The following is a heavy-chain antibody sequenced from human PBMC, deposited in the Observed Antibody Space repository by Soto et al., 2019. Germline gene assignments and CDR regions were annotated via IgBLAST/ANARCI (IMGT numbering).Heavy chain of an antibody. J-gene: IGHJ6*03. CDR2: INAGNGNT. D-gene: IGHD2-15*01. CDR3: ARGGRLGYCSGGSCSGPPTLSYYMDV. CDR1: GYTFTSYA. Sequence: ASVKVSCKASGYTFTSYAMHWVRQAPGQRLEWMGWINAGNGNTKYSQKFQGRVTITRDTSASTAYMELSSLRSEDTAVYYCARGGRLGYCSGGSCSGPPTLSYYMDVWGKGTTVTVSS. V-gene: IGHV1-3*01.